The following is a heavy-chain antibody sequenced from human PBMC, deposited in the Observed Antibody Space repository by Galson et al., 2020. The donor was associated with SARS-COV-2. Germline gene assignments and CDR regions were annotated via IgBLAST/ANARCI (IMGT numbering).Heavy chain of an antibody. CDR1: GYTFSSYG. CDR3: ARDIERLSSDSGSSGYHCDGMDV. V-gene: IGHV1-18*01. Sequence: ASVKVSCKASGYTFSSYGISWVRPAPGQGLEWMGWISGYNGYTKYAQQFQGRVTMTTDTSTITAYMELRSLRSDDTAVYYCARDIERLSSDSGSSGYHCDGMDVWGQGTTVTVSS. D-gene: IGHD6-6*01. J-gene: IGHJ6*02. CDR2: ISGYNGYT.